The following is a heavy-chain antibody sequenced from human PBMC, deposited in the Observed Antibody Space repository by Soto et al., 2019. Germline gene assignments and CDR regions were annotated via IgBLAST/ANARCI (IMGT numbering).Heavy chain of an antibody. CDR1: GDSISNSRW. Sequence: QVQLQESGPGLVKPSGTLSLTCAVSGDSISNSRWWTWVRQPPGKVLEWIGDIFHSGDTNYNPSLKSRLFISGDKSQNQFSLKVSSVTAADTAVYYCAYSTGWYRHDVWGQGTLVTVSS. V-gene: IGHV4-4*02. CDR2: IFHSGDT. CDR3: AYSTGWYRHDV. D-gene: IGHD6-19*01. J-gene: IGHJ3*01.